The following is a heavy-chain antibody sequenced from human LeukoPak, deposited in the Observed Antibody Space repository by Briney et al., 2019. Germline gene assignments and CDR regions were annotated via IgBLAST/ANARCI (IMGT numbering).Heavy chain of an antibody. J-gene: IGHJ4*02. CDR3: ARVPGGRGGDCYYFDY. Sequence: GGSLRLSCAASGFTVSSNYMSWVRQAPGKGLEWVSVIYSGGSTYYADSVKGRFTISRDNSKNTLYLQMNSLRAEDTAVYYCARVPGGRGGDCYYFDYWGQGTLVTVSS. D-gene: IGHD2-21*02. V-gene: IGHV3-66*01. CDR2: IYSGGST. CDR1: GFTVSSNY.